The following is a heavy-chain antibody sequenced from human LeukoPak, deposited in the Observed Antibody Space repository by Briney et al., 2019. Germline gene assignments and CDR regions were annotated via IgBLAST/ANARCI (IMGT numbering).Heavy chain of an antibody. CDR3: ARSPDCSSTSCSNWFDP. CDR1: GGSISRGGYY. V-gene: IGHV4-31*03. Sequence: SERLSLTCTVSGGSISRGGYYWSWLRDHPGRGLEGIGYIYYSGSTYYNPSLESRVPISVDTSKNHFSLQLSSVPAADTAVYYCARSPDCSSTSCSNWFDPWGQGTLVTVSS. CDR2: IYYSGST. D-gene: IGHD2-2*01. J-gene: IGHJ5*02.